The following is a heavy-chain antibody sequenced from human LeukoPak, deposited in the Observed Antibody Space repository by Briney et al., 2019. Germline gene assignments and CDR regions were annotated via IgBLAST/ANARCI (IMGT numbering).Heavy chain of an antibody. D-gene: IGHD4-17*01. V-gene: IGHV3-21*01. Sequence: PGGSLRLSCAASGFTFSSYSMNWVRQAPGKGLEWVSSISSSSSYIYYADSVKGRFTISRDNAKNSLYLQMNSLRAEDTAVYYCARDQDYGDPDDAFDIWGQGTMVTVSS. CDR3: ARDQDYGDPDDAFDI. J-gene: IGHJ3*02. CDR1: GFTFSSYS. CDR2: ISSSSSYI.